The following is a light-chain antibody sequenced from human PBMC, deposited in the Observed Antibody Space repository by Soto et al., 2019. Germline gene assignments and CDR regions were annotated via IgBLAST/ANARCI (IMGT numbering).Light chain of an antibody. V-gene: IGLV1-40*01. J-gene: IGLJ2*01. CDR2: GYG. CDR1: SSSIGAGYE. CDR3: ATWDDSLNSHVV. Sequence: QSVLAQPPSGSGAPGQRGTISCSGTSSSIGAGYEVHWYHQLPGTAPKLVVSGYGNRPSGVPDRLSASTSGTSASLAITGFKAEDEGQYYCATWDDSLNSHVVFGGGTQLTVL.